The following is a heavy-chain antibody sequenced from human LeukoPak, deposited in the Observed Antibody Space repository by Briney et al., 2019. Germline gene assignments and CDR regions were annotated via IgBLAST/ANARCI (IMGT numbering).Heavy chain of an antibody. D-gene: IGHD3-3*01. V-gene: IGHV3-23*01. CDR2: ISGSGGST. J-gene: IGHJ6*03. CDR3: AKGGDVLRFLEWLSHMDV. Sequence: GGSLRLSCAASGFTFSSYAMSWVRQAPGKGLEWVSAISGSGGSTYYADSVKGRFTISRDNSKNTLYLQMNSLRAEDTAVYYCAKGGDVLRFLEWLSHMDVWAKGTTVTVSS. CDR1: GFTFSSYA.